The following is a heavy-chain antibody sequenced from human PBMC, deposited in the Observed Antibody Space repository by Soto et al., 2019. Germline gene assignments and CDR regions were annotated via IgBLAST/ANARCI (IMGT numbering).Heavy chain of an antibody. V-gene: IGHV4-34*01. J-gene: IGHJ3*02. D-gene: IGHD1-1*01. CDR3: ARVERGTATTVVDAFDI. CDR1: GGSVNSGNYY. Sequence: QVQLQPWGAGLLKPSETLSLTCAVYGGSVNSGNYYWSWIRQPPGKGLEWIGEMSHSGGTHFNPSLKSRVTISVDTSKKQFSLKMSSVTAADTALYYCARVERGTATTVVDAFDIWGPGTLVTVSS. CDR2: MSHSGGT.